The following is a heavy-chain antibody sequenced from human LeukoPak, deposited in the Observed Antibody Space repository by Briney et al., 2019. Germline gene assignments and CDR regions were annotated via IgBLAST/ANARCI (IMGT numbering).Heavy chain of an antibody. J-gene: IGHJ4*02. CDR2: ISSSGSTI. CDR1: GFTFSSYE. Sequence: GGSLRLSCAASGFTFSSYEMNWVRQAPGKGLEWVSYISSSGSTIYYADSVKGRFTISRDNAKNSLYLHMNSLRAEDTAVYYCARESYSSGYYYDYWGQGTLVTVSS. V-gene: IGHV3-48*03. CDR3: ARESYSSGYYYDY. D-gene: IGHD3-22*01.